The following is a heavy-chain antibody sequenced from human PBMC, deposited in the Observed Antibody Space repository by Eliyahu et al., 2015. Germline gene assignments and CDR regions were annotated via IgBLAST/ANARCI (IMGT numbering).Heavy chain of an antibody. Sequence: QITLKESGPTLVKPTQTLTLTCTFSGFSLSTRGVSVGWIRQPPGKTLEWLALIYWDDDXRYXPSLKSRLTITKDTSKNQVVLTMTNMDPVDTATYYCARSWWKQLCDYWGQGTLVTVSS. V-gene: IGHV2-5*02. CDR2: IYWDDDX. CDR3: ARSWWKQLCDY. J-gene: IGHJ4*02. CDR1: GFSLSTRGVS. D-gene: IGHD5-18*01.